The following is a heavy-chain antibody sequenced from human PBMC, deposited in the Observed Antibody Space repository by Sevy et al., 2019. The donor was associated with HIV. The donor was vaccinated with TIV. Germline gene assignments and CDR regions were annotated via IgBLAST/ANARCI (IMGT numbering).Heavy chain of an antibody. CDR3: AKRGGQYDLGMDV. D-gene: IGHD1-1*01. CDR1: GFTFSSFE. V-gene: IGHV3-48*03. CDR2: ISTSGSNR. Sequence: GGSQRLSCVASGFTFSSFEMNWVRQAPGKGLEWVSSISTSGSNRDYADSLKGRVTISRDNAKKSLYLQMNSLRAEDTAIYFCAKRGGQYDLGMDVWGQGTTVTVSS. J-gene: IGHJ6*02.